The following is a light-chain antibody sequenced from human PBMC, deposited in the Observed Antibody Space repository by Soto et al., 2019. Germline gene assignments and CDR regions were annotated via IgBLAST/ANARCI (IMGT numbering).Light chain of an antibody. Sequence: DVVLTQSPVSLPVTLGQPASISCRASQSLLYSDGKTYLNWYHQRPGQSPRRLIYQVSIRDSGVPVKFSGSGSGTDFTLHISRVETEDVEVYYCMQPIHWPFTFGPGTKVDIK. J-gene: IGKJ3*01. V-gene: IGKV2-30*01. CDR1: QSLLYSDGKTY. CDR2: QVS. CDR3: MQPIHWPFT.